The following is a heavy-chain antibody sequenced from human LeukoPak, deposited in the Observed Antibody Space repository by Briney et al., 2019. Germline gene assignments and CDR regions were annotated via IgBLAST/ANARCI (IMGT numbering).Heavy chain of an antibody. D-gene: IGHD2-15*01. Sequence: PSETLSLTCIVSGGSISSYYWSWIRQPAGKGLEWIGRIYTSGSTNYNPSLKSRVTMSVDTSKNQFSLKLSSVTAADTAVYYCARELRYCSGSNCYSGDYWGQGTLVTVSS. J-gene: IGHJ4*02. V-gene: IGHV4-4*07. CDR3: ARELRYCSGSNCYSGDY. CDR1: GGSISSYY. CDR2: IYTSGST.